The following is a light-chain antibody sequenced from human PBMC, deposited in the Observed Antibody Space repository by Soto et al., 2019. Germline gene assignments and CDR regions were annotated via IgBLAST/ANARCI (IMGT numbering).Light chain of an antibody. Sequence: EIVMTQSPATLSVSPGERATLSCRASQSVSSNLAWYQQKPGQAPMLLIYGASTRATGIPARFSGSGSGTEFTLTISSLPSEDFAGYYCQQYNNWPTWTFGQGTKVEIK. CDR3: QQYNNWPTWT. J-gene: IGKJ1*01. CDR1: QSVSSN. CDR2: GAS. V-gene: IGKV3-15*01.